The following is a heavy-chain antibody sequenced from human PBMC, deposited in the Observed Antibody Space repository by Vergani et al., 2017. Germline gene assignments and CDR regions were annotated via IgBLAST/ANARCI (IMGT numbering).Heavy chain of an antibody. CDR2: IYTSGST. D-gene: IGHD3-3*01. J-gene: IGHJ6*02. Sequence: QVQLQESGPGLVKPSQTLSLTCTVSGGSISSGSYYWIWIRQPAGKGLEWIGRIYTSGSTNYNPSLKSRVTVSVDPSKNQISLKLSSVTAANTAVYYCARNGFWGGYYLTIGDYGMDFWGQGTTVTVSS. V-gene: IGHV4-61*02. CDR3: ARNGFWGGYYLTIGDYGMDF. CDR1: GGSISSGSYY.